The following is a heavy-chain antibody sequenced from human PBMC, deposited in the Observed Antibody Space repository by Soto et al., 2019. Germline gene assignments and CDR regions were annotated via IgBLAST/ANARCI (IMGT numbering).Heavy chain of an antibody. V-gene: IGHV1-69*13. CDR1: GGTFSSYA. Sequence: SVKVSCKASGGTFSSYAISWVRQAPGQGLEWMGGIIPIFGTANYAQKFQGRVTITADESTSTAYMELSSLRSEDTAVYYCARVKGVTMVRGEIPLHNYYGMDVWGQGTTVTVSS. CDR2: IIPIFGTA. J-gene: IGHJ6*02. D-gene: IGHD3-10*01. CDR3: ARVKGVTMVRGEIPLHNYYGMDV.